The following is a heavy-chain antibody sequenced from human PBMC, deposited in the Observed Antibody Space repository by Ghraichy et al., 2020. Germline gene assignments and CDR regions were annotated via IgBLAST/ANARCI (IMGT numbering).Heavy chain of an antibody. V-gene: IGHV4-34*01. CDR1: GGSFSGYY. CDR3: ARGPTSRYFDWLFGFDY. Sequence: SETLSLTCAVYGGSFSGYYWSWIRQPPGKGLEWIGEINHSGSTNYNPSLKSRVTISVDTSKNQFSLTLSSVTAADTAVYYCARGPTSRYFDWLFGFDYWGQGTLVTVSS. J-gene: IGHJ4*02. CDR2: INHSGST. D-gene: IGHD3-9*01.